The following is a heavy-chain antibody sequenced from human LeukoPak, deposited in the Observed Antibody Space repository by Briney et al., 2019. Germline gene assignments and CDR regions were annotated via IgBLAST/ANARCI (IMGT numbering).Heavy chain of an antibody. CDR3: ARVVGRVVPAAPDY. CDR2: IKQDGSEK. D-gene: IGHD2-2*01. V-gene: IGHV3-7*01. Sequence: GGSLRLSCAASGFTFSSYWMSWVRQAPGKGLEWVANIKQDGSEKYYVDSVKGRFTISRDNAKNSLYLQMNSLGAEDTAVYYCARVVGRVVPAAPDYWGQGTLVTVSS. J-gene: IGHJ4*02. CDR1: GFTFSSYW.